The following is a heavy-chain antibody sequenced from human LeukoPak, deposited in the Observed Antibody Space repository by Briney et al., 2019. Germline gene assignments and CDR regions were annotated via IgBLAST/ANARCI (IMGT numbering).Heavy chain of an antibody. CDR1: GGSISSYY. J-gene: IGHJ4*02. V-gene: IGHV4-59*08. D-gene: IGHD3-3*01. CDR3: ARGDFWSGYYFDY. CDR2: IYYSGST. Sequence: SETLSLTCTVSGGSISSYYWSWIRQPPGKGLEWIGYIYYSGSTNYNPSLKSRVTISVDTSKNQFSLKLSSVTAADTAVYYCARGDFWSGYYFDYWGQGTLVTVSS.